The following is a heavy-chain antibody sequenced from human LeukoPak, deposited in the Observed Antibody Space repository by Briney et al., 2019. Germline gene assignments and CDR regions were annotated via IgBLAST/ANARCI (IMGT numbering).Heavy chain of an antibody. CDR2: ITHSGAT. CDR3: ARLPGYNSGLSAIVEYFFDY. CDR1: GGSFSDSY. Sequence: SETLSLTCAVFGGSFSDSYWNWIRQPPGEGLEWIGEITHSGATKYNPSLKSRVTISVDTSKNQFSLKLDPVTAADTAVYYCARLPGYNSGLSAIVEYFFDYWGQGTLVTVSS. V-gene: IGHV4-34*01. J-gene: IGHJ4*02. D-gene: IGHD1-1*01.